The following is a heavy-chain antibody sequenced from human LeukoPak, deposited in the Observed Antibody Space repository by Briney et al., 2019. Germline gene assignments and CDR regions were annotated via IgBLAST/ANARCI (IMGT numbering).Heavy chain of an antibody. CDR2: ISPNSGGT. CDR3: ASSYCSGGSCYWFDP. CDR1: GYTFTGYY. Sequence: GASVKVSCKASGYTFTGYYMHWVRQAPGQGLEWMGWISPNSGGTNYAQKFQGRVTMTRDTSISTAYMELSRLRSDDTAVYYCASSYCSGGSCYWFDPWGQGTLVTVSS. V-gene: IGHV1-2*02. D-gene: IGHD2-15*01. J-gene: IGHJ5*02.